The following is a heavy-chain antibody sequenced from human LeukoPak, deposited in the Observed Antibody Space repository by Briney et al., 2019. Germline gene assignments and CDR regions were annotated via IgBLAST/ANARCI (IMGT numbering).Heavy chain of an antibody. CDR1: GFTFSSSW. D-gene: IGHD5-18*01. CDR2: INQDEI. J-gene: IGHJ2*01. CDR3: AREGGQLWSRYWYFDL. Sequence: GGSLRLSCVASGFTFSSSWMTWVRQGPGKGLQWVASINQDEIHYVDAVRGRFTISRDNAKNSLYLQMNSLRAEDTAVYYCAREGGQLWSRYWYFDLWGRGTLVTVSS. V-gene: IGHV3-7*01.